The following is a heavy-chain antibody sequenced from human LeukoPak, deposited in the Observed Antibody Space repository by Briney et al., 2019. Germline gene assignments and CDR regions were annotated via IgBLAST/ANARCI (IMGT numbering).Heavy chain of an antibody. V-gene: IGHV5-51*01. Sequence: GESLKISCKGSGYSFTTYWIGWVRQMPGRGLEWMGIIHPADSNTRYSPSFQGQVTMSADKSINTAYLQWSSLKASDTAMYYCARYCSDVSCGYFDYWGQGTQVTVSS. D-gene: IGHD2-15*01. CDR1: GYSFTTYW. CDR2: IHPADSNT. CDR3: ARYCSDVSCGYFDY. J-gene: IGHJ4*02.